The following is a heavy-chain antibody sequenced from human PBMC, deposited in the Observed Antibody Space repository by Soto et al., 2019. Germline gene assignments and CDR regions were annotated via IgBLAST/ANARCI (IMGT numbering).Heavy chain of an antibody. D-gene: IGHD3-22*01. J-gene: IGHJ4*02. CDR3: AADYYDSSGAGDFDY. Sequence: SETLSLTCTVSGGSVSSGSYYWSWIRQPPGKGLEWIGYIYYSGSTNYNPSLKGRVTISVDTSKNQFSLKLSSVTAADTAVYYCAADYYDSSGAGDFDYWGQGTLVTVSS. CDR2: IYYSGST. CDR1: GGSVSSGSYY. V-gene: IGHV4-61*01.